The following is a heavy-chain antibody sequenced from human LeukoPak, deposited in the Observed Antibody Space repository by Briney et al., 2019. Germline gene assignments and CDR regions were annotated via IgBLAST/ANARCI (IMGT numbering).Heavy chain of an antibody. D-gene: IGHD4-17*01. J-gene: IGHJ4*02. Sequence: PGGSLRLSCAASGFTFSSYSMNWVRQAPGKGLEWVSSISSSSYIYYADSVKGRFTISRDNAKNSLYLQMNSLRAEDTAVYYCARTTVTTPLSDYWGQGTLVTVSS. CDR2: ISSSSYI. CDR3: ARTTVTTPLSDY. V-gene: IGHV3-21*01. CDR1: GFTFSSYS.